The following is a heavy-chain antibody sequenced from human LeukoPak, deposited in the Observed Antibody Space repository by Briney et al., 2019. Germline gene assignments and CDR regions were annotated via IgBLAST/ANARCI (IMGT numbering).Heavy chain of an antibody. D-gene: IGHD3-22*01. Sequence: GGSLRLSCAASGFTFSSYGMHWVRQAPGKGLEWVAVIWYDGSNKYYADSVKGRFTISRDNSKNTLYLQMNSLRAEDTAVYYCARELNTMIVVVSYYFDYWGQGILVTVSS. CDR3: ARELNTMIVVVSYYFDY. CDR1: GFTFSSYG. J-gene: IGHJ4*02. CDR2: IWYDGSNK. V-gene: IGHV3-33*01.